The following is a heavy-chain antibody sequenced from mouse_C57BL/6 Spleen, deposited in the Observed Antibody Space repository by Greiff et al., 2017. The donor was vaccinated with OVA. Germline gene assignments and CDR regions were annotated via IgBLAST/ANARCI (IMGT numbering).Heavy chain of an antibody. CDR2: ISSGGDYI. Sequence: DVKLVESGEGLVKPGGSLKLSCAASGFTFSSYAMSWVRQTPEKRLEWVAYISSGGDYIYYADTVKGRFTISRDNARNTLYLQMSSLKSEDTAMYYCTRVYDGYYYYYAMDYWGLGTSVTVSS. D-gene: IGHD2-3*01. V-gene: IGHV5-9-1*02. CDR3: TRVYDGYYYYYAMDY. J-gene: IGHJ4*01. CDR1: GFTFSSYA.